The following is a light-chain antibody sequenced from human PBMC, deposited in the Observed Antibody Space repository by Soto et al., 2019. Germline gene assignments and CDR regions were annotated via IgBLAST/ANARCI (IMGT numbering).Light chain of an antibody. CDR3: QSYATGLSVLYV. J-gene: IGLJ1*01. CDR1: SSNIGAGYD. Sequence: QSVLTQPPSVSGAPGQRATISCTGSSSNIGAGYDVHWYQQLPGTAPKLLIYGNNNRPSGVPDRFSGSKSGTSASLAVTGLQAEDESDYYCQSYATGLSVLYVFGTGTKVTVL. V-gene: IGLV1-40*01. CDR2: GNN.